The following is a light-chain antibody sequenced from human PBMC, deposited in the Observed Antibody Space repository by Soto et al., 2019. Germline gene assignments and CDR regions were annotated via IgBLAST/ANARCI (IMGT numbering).Light chain of an antibody. CDR2: GAS. J-gene: IGKJ2*01. V-gene: IGKV3-20*01. CDR3: QQYDTSPQT. Sequence: EIVLTQSPGTLSLSPGESATLSCRASQSVSSSQVAWYQQKPGQAPRLLIYGASSRATGIPDRFSGVGSETDFTLTISRLEPEDFAVYYCQQYDTSPQTFGQGTKLEIK. CDR1: QSVSSSQ.